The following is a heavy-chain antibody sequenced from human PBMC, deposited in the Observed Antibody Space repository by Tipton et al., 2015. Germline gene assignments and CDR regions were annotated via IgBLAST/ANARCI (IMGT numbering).Heavy chain of an antibody. V-gene: IGHV4-39*01. Sequence: TLSLTCSVSGASIISYDYYWGWIRQSPGKGLEWIGSFSYGGKTHYNPSLRSRVVISVETSKDQFSLQLRSVTAADTAVYYCARSPDYDFWTGYAGWFDPWGQGTLVTVSS. CDR2: FSYGGKT. D-gene: IGHD3-3*01. CDR3: ARSPDYDFWTGYAGWFDP. J-gene: IGHJ5*02. CDR1: GASIISYDYY.